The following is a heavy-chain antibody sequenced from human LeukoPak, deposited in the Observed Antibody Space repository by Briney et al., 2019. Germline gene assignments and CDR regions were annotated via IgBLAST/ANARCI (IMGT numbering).Heavy chain of an antibody. V-gene: IGHV3-30*03. D-gene: IGHD6-19*01. J-gene: IGHJ4*02. Sequence: GGSLRLSCAASGFTFSHHHIHWVRQAPGKGLEWVTVIALDGSRKIYADSVKGRFTISRDNSKNTVSLQVNSLGVEDTAVYYCARDQGDASGWFFDYWGQGARVIVSS. CDR3: ARDQGDASGWFFDY. CDR2: IALDGSRK. CDR1: GFTFSHHH.